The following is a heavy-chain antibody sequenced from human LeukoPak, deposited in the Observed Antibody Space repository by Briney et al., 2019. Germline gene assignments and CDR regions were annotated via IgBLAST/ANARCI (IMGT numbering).Heavy chain of an antibody. CDR1: GYTFTGYY. Sequence: SVKVSFKASGYTFTGYYMHWVRQAPGQGLEWMGWINPNSGGTNYAQKFQGRVTMTRDTSISTAYMELSRLRSDDTAVYYCASGLGAVAGSLDYWGQGTLVAVSS. J-gene: IGHJ4*02. V-gene: IGHV1-2*02. CDR2: INPNSGGT. CDR3: ASGLGAVAGSLDY. D-gene: IGHD6-19*01.